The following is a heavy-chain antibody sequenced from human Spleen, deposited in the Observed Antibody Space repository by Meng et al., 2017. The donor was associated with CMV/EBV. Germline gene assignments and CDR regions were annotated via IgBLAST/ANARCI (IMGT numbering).Heavy chain of an antibody. J-gene: IGHJ4*02. D-gene: IGHD3-22*01. Sequence: LSSFGMRGGRQAPGKGLEWVALISFDGKGTYYAGSVKGRFTISRGDSENTVFLDMSSLRGDDTAVYYCVRDRMGYYYDSSDYYPLGYWGQGTLVTVSS. CDR2: ISFDGKGT. CDR1: LSSFG. CDR3: VRDRMGYYYDSSDYYPLGY. V-gene: IGHV3-33*05.